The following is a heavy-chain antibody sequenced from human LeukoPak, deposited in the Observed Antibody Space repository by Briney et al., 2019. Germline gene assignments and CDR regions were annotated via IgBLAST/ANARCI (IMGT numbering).Heavy chain of an antibody. V-gene: IGHV3-64*01. Sequence: GGSLRLSCVASGFSFSGYAMHWVRQAPGKGLEYVSAITNSGDTTYYANSVKDRFTISRDNSKNTLYLQVGSLRAEDMAVYYCARVGVAGNLDYWGQGALVTVSS. CDR3: ARVGVAGNLDY. CDR2: ITNSGDTT. CDR1: GFSFSGYA. D-gene: IGHD6-19*01. J-gene: IGHJ4*02.